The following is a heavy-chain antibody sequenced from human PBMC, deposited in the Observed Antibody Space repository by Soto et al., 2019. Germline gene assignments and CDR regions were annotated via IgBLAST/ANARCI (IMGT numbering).Heavy chain of an antibody. CDR3: ARDICSRTSFHAYYYGMDV. D-gene: IGHD2-2*01. J-gene: IGHJ6*02. V-gene: IGHV3-21*01. CDR2: ISSSSSYI. CDR1: GFTFSSYS. Sequence: GVSLRLSCAASGFTFSSYSMNWVRQAPGKGLEWVSSISSSSSYIYYADSVKGRFTISRDNAKNSLYLQMNSLRAEDTAVYYCARDICSRTSFHAYYYGMDVRGPGPTLTVAS.